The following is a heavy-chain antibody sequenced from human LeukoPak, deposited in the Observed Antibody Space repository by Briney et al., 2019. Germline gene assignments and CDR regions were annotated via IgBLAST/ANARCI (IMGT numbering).Heavy chain of an antibody. J-gene: IGHJ4*02. V-gene: IGHV4-30-2*01. Sequence: SQTLSLTCAVSGGSISSGGYSWSWIRQPPGKGLEWIGYIYHSGSTYYNPSLKSRVTISVDRSKNQFSLKLSSVTAADTAVYYCARGASSWFGESHHFDYWGQGTLVTVSS. CDR2: IYHSGST. CDR3: ARGASSWFGESHHFDY. D-gene: IGHD3-10*01. CDR1: GGSISSGGYS.